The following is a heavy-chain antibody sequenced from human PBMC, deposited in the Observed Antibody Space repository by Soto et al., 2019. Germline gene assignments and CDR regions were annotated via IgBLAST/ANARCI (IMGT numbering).Heavy chain of an antibody. CDR1: GFTFSTYA. V-gene: IGHV3-23*01. CDR3: AIFHVSGSYSNSPDY. Sequence: GGSLRLSCAASGFTFSTYAMSWVRQAPGKGLEWVSTISDSGGRTYYAASVKGRFTISRDNSKNTLFLLMNSLSAEDTALYYCAIFHVSGSYSNSPDYWGQGTLVTVSS. D-gene: IGHD3-10*01. J-gene: IGHJ4*02. CDR2: ISDSGGRT.